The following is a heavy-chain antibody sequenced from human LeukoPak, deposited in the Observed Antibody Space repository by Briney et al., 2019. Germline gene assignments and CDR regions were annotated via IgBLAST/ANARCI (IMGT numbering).Heavy chain of an antibody. J-gene: IGHJ6*02. V-gene: IGHV3-23*01. Sequence: PGGSLRLSCAASGFIFSSYSMSWVRQAPGKGLEWVSVITGSGKNTYYADSVKGRFTISKDNSKNTVYLQMNDLRVDDTAVYYCVKAASSSWPSYQYGMDVWGQGTTVTVSS. CDR1: GFIFSSYS. CDR2: ITGSGKNT. CDR3: VKAASSSWPSYQYGMDV. D-gene: IGHD6-13*01.